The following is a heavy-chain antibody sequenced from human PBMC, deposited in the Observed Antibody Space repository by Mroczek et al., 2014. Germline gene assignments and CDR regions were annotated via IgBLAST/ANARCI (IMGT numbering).Heavy chain of an antibody. D-gene: IGHD6-13*01. J-gene: IGHJ4*02. CDR2: IYSGGST. CDR1: GFTVSSNY. Sequence: VQLVESGGGLVQPGGSLRLSCAASGFTVSSNYMSWVRQAPGKGLEWVSVIYSGGSTYYADSVKGRFTISRDNSKNTLYLQMNSLRAEDTAVYYCARSSIAAAGKVSYCFDYWGQGTLVTVSS. V-gene: IGHV3-66*02. CDR3: ARSSIAAAGKVSYCFDY.